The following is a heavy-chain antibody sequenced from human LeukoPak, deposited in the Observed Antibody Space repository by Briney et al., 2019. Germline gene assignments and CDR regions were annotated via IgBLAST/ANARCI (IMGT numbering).Heavy chain of an antibody. CDR3: AKDYGYTPYYFDY. CDR1: GFTFSTYA. CDR2: LSGDGDST. J-gene: IGHJ4*02. V-gene: IGHV3-23*01. Sequence: GGSLRLSCAASGFTFSTYAMAWVRQAPGKGLQWDSTLSGDGDSTYYADSVKGRFTISRDNSKKMVYLHTNSLRAEDTAVYYCAKDYGYTPYYFDYWGQGTLVTVSS. D-gene: IGHD5-18*01.